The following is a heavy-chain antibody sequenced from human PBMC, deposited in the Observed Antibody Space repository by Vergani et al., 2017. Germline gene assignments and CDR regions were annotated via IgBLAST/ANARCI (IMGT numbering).Heavy chain of an antibody. CDR1: GFTFSSYS. CDR2: ISSSSSYI. Sequence: VQLVESGGGLVKPGGSLRLSCTASGFTFSSYSMNWVRQAPGQGLEWVASISSSSSYINYADTVKGRFTISRDNDKNSLYLQMNSLRAEDTAVYYCASFLYSGSYLDAFDIWGQGTMVTVSS. V-gene: IGHV3-21*01. CDR3: ASFLYSGSYLDAFDI. J-gene: IGHJ3*02. D-gene: IGHD1-26*01.